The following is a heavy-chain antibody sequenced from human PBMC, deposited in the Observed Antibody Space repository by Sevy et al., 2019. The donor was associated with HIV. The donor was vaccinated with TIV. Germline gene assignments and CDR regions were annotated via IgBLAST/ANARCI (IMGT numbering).Heavy chain of an antibody. V-gene: IGHV1-18*01. CDR1: GYNFIRHG. D-gene: IGHD6-25*01. J-gene: IGHJ4*02. Sequence: ASVKVSCKASGYNFIRHGISWVRQAPGQGLEWMGWISPYNGDTNYVQKFRGRVTMTTDTSTSTAYMELRSLRSDDTAVYYCARGGISAAGQSIDAWGQGTLVTVSS. CDR3: ARGGISAAGQSIDA. CDR2: ISPYNGDT.